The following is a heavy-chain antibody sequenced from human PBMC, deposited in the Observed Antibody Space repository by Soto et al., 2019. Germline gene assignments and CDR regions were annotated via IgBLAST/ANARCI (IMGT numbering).Heavy chain of an antibody. CDR1: GFTFSSYA. Sequence: GGSLRLSCSASGFTFSSYAMHWVRQAPGKGLEYVSAISSNGGSTYYADSVKGRFTISRDNSKNTVYLQMNSLRAEDTAVYYCAKIESRFYYDSTGYYPFDYWGQGTLVTVS. D-gene: IGHD3-22*01. CDR2: ISSNGGST. CDR3: AKIESRFYYDSTGYYPFDY. J-gene: IGHJ4*02. V-gene: IGHV3-64*04.